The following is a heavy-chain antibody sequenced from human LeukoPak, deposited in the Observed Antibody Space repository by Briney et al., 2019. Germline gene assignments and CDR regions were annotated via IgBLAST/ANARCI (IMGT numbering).Heavy chain of an antibody. Sequence: SETLSLTCSVSGDSISSSYWSWIRQPPGKGLEWIGNIYNSANTNYNPSLQSRVTMSVDTSKSQFSLQLTSVSAADTAVYYCARRFSSRSDGNGYYYGHGAFDVWGQGTLVTVSS. D-gene: IGHD3-22*01. CDR2: IYNSANT. CDR3: ARRFSSRSDGNGYYYGHGAFDV. J-gene: IGHJ3*01. CDR1: GDSISSSY. V-gene: IGHV4-59*08.